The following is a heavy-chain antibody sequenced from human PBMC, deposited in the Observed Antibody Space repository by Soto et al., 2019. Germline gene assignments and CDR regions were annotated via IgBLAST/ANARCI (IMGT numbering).Heavy chain of an antibody. CDR1: GFTFRSYW. Sequence: EVQLVESGGTLVQPGGSLRLSCAASGFTFRSYWMSWVRLAPGKGLERVANINQDGSEKYYSDSVKGRFTISRDNAKNSLYLQMNSLTAEDTAVYYCARELVVGPAEYFHHWGQGTLVTVSS. D-gene: IGHD2-15*01. CDR2: INQDGSEK. J-gene: IGHJ1*01. CDR3: ARELVVGPAEYFHH. V-gene: IGHV3-7*01.